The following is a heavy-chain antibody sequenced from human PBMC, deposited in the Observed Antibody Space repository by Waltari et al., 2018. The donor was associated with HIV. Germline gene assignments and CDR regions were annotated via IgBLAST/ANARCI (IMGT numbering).Heavy chain of an antibody. CDR2: INPSGGST. J-gene: IGHJ5*02. Sequence: QVQLVQSGAEVKKPGASVKVSCKASGYTFTSYYMHWVRQAPGQGLEWMGIINPSGGSTSYAQKFQGRVTMTRDTSTSTVYMELSSLRSEDTAVYYCAVGQGIAAAGTTNWFDPWGQGTLVTVSS. D-gene: IGHD6-13*01. CDR1: GYTFTSYY. V-gene: IGHV1-46*01. CDR3: AVGQGIAAAGTTNWFDP.